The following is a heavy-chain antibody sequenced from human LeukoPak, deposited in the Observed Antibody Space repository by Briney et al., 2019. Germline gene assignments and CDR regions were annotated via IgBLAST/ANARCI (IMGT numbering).Heavy chain of an antibody. Sequence: SETLFLTCTVPDGPMICYYWSWIRQPPGKGQERIGYRYYTGSANYNPSLKSRVSISIDESKNQFSLRLMSVTAADTAVYYCARAGAYDFDFDSWGQGSLVTVSS. V-gene: IGHV4-59*13. J-gene: IGHJ4*02. CDR1: DGPMICYY. D-gene: IGHD3-3*01. CDR3: ARAGAYDFDFDS. CDR2: RYYTGSA.